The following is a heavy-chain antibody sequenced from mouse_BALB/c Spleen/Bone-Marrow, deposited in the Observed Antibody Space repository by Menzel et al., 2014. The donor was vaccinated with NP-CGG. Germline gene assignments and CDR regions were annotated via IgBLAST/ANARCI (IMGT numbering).Heavy chain of an antibody. V-gene: IGHV5-4*02. CDR3: ARDGNYYAMDY. CDR2: ISDGGSYT. CDR1: GFTFSDYY. J-gene: IGHJ4*01. Sequence: EVQGVESGGGLVKPGGSLKLSCAAPGFTFSDYYMYWVRQTPEKRLEWVATISDGGSYTYYPDSVKGRFTISRDNAKNNLYLQMSSLKSEDTAMYYCARDGNYYAMDYWGQGTSVTVSS. D-gene: IGHD2-1*01.